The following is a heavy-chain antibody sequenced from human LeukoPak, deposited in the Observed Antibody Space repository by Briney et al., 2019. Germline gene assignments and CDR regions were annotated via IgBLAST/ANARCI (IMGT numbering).Heavy chain of an antibody. V-gene: IGHV4-34*01. D-gene: IGHD5-18*01. CDR2: INHSGST. Sequence: SETLSLTCAVYGGSFSGYYWSWIRQPPGKGLEWIGEINHSGSTNYNPSLKSRVTISVDTSKNQFSLKLSSVTAADTAVYYCARDQVDTAMVIGNWFDPWGQGTLVTVSS. J-gene: IGHJ5*02. CDR1: GGSFSGYY. CDR3: ARDQVDTAMVIGNWFDP.